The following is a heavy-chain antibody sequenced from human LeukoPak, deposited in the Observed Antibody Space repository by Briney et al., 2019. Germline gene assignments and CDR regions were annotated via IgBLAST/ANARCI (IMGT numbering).Heavy chain of an antibody. D-gene: IGHD3-10*01. J-gene: IGHJ6*03. CDR3: ARGEYYYGSGSRTYYYYMDV. CDR2: ISNTGAT. CDR1: GAAIRGFY. V-gene: IGHV4-59*01. Sequence: SETLSLTCTVSGAAIRGFYWSWFRQPPGKGLDWIGHISNTGATTYNPSLKSRVTISEYMSENQFSLSLSSVTAADTAVYYCARGEYYYGSGSRTYYYYMDVWGKGTTVTVSS.